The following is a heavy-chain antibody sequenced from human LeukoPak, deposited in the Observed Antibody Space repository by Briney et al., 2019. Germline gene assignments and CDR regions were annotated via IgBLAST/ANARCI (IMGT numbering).Heavy chain of an antibody. CDR1: GYTFTGYY. CDR2: INANSGDT. CDR3: ARLYSTRTLDY. J-gene: IGHJ4*02. D-gene: IGHD6-13*01. Sequence: ASVKVSCKASGYTFTGYYMHWVRQAPGQGLEWMGWINANSGDTKYAQKFQGWVTMTRDTSISTAYMEMSRLTSDDTAIYYCARLYSTRTLDYWGQGTLVTVSS. V-gene: IGHV1-2*04.